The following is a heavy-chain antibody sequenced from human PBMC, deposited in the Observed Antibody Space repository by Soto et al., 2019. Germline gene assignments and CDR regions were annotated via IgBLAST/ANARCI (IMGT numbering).Heavy chain of an antibody. CDR3: ARHLRGYDVLTGYFLGAAFDI. V-gene: IGHV4-34*01. D-gene: IGHD3-9*01. J-gene: IGHJ3*02. CDR1: GGSFSGYY. CDR2: INHSGST. Sequence: LSLTCAVYGGSFSGYYWSWIRQPPGKGLEWIGEINHSGSTNYNPSLKSRVTISVDTSKNQFSLNLSSVTAGDTAVFYCARHLRGYDVLTGYFLGAAFDIWGQGTMVTVSS.